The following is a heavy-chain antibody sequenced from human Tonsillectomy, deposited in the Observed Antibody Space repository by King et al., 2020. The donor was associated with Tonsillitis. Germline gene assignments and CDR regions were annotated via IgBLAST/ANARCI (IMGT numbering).Heavy chain of an antibody. V-gene: IGHV1-18*01. Sequence: QVQLVESGAEVKKPGASVKVSCKASGYTFTSYGISWVRQAPGQGLEWMGWISAYNGNTNYAQKLQGRVTMTTDTSTSTAYMELRSLRSDDTAVYYCARDRGHGYDSSGYYISWAFDIWGKGTMVTVSS. CDR2: ISAYNGNT. J-gene: IGHJ3*02. CDR1: GYTFTSYG. CDR3: ARDRGHGYDSSGYYISWAFDI. D-gene: IGHD3-22*01.